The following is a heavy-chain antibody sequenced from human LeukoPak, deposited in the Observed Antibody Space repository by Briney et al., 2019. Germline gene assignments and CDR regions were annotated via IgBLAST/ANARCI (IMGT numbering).Heavy chain of an antibody. CDR2: FNGRGDST. Sequence: PGGSLRLSCEVSGFTFSHYGMSWVRQAPGKGPEWVAGFNGRGDSTYYADSVKGRFTISRDNSKNTLYLQMNSLRAEDTAVYYCARDIVVVPVDYYYGMDVWGQGTTVTVSS. D-gene: IGHD2-2*01. V-gene: IGHV3-23*01. CDR3: ARDIVVVPVDYYYGMDV. J-gene: IGHJ6*02. CDR1: GFTFSHYG.